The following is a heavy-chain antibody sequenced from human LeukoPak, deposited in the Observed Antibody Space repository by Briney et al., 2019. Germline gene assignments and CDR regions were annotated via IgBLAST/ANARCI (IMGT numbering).Heavy chain of an antibody. CDR2: IYYSGST. CDR1: GGSISSYY. J-gene: IGHJ6*03. V-gene: IGHV4-59*01. D-gene: IGHD2-15*01. Sequence: PSETLSLTCTVSGGSISSYYRSWIRQPPGKGLEWIGYIYYSGSTNYNPSLKSRVTISVDTSKNQFSLKLSSVTAADTAVYYCARSVAATRYYYYYYMDVWGKGTTVTISS. CDR3: ARSVAATRYYYYYYMDV.